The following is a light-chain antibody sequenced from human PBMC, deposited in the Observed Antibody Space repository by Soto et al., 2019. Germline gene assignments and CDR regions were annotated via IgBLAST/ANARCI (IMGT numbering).Light chain of an antibody. CDR3: SSYTTDSTYV. Sequence: QSVLTQPPSVSGSPGQSITIPCPGTSSDVGGYNYVSWYQEHPGKAPKLMIYDVSNRPSGVSNRFSGSKSGNTASLTISGLQAEDEADYYCSSYTTDSTYVFGTGTKVTVL. CDR2: DVS. CDR1: SSDVGGYNY. J-gene: IGLJ1*01. V-gene: IGLV2-14*01.